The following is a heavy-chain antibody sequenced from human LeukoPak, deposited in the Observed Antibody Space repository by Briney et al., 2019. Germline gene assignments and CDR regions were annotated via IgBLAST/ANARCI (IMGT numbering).Heavy chain of an antibody. V-gene: IGHV3-74*01. Sequence: PGGSLRLSCAASGLTFTTYWMHWVRQAPGKGLVWVSRIQSDGSATGYAASVKGRFTISRDNARNTLYLQMNSLRAEDTAVHYCARELDAYDGMDVWGQGTTVTVSS. CDR2: IQSDGSAT. CDR1: GLTFTTYW. CDR3: ARELDAYDGMDV. D-gene: IGHD2-8*01. J-gene: IGHJ6*02.